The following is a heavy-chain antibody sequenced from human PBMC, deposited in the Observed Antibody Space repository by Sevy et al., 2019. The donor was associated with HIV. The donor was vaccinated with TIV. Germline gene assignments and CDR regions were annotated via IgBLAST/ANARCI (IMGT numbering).Heavy chain of an antibody. J-gene: IGHJ3*02. CDR2: IHHAGST. Sequence: SETLSLTCAVSGGSITSTDFSCSWIRQAPGRGLEWIGFIHHAGSTYYNPSFQSRVTISVDRPRNEFSLKLSSVTAADTAVYYCARALRGGYLAFDIWGQGTMVTVS. D-gene: IGHD2-15*01. V-gene: IGHV4-30-2*01. CDR3: ARALRGGYLAFDI. CDR1: GGSITSTDFS.